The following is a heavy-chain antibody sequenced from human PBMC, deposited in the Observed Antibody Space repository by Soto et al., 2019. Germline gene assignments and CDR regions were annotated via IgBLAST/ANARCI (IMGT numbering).Heavy chain of an antibody. CDR2: LDREDGET. CDR1: GYTLIELS. J-gene: IGHJ3*02. CDR3: ASGSRLEGLRRSGSAI. Sequence: QAQLVQSGAEVKKPGASVKVSCKVSGYTLIELSMHWVRQAPGKGLEWMGVLDREDGETTYAPKFQGRVTMTEDTSTDTAYMDLSSLRSEDTAVYYCASGSRLEGLRRSGSAIWGQGTKVTVSS. D-gene: IGHD3-16*01. V-gene: IGHV1-24*01.